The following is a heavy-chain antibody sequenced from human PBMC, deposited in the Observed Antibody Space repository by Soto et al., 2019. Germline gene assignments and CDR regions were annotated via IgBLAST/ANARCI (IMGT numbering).Heavy chain of an antibody. Sequence: ASETLSLTCTVSGGSVSSGDYYWSWIRQPPGKGLEWIGYVHYSGSTKYNPSLESRVTISVDTSKNQFSLKLNSVTAADTVVYYCARVAASGSWVFDYWGQGTLVTVSS. CDR3: ARVAASGSWVFDY. V-gene: IGHV4-61*08. D-gene: IGHD6-13*01. CDR1: GGSVSSGDYY. J-gene: IGHJ4*02. CDR2: VHYSGST.